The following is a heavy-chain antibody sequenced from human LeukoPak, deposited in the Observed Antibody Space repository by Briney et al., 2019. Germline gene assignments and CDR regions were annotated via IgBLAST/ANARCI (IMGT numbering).Heavy chain of an antibody. D-gene: IGHD6-13*01. Sequence: GASVKVSCKASGYTFTSYGISWVRQAPGQGLEWMGWISAYNGNTNCAQKLQGRVTMTTDTSTSTAYMELRSLRSDDTAVYYCARGRVTLAAAGTRNWFDPWGQGTLVTVSS. CDR2: ISAYNGNT. J-gene: IGHJ5*02. CDR3: ARGRVTLAAAGTRNWFDP. CDR1: GYTFTSYG. V-gene: IGHV1-18*04.